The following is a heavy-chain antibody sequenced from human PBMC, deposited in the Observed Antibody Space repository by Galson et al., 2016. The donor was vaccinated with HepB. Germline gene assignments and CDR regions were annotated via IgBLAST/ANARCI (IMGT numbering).Heavy chain of an antibody. J-gene: IGHJ4*02. D-gene: IGHD7-27*01. CDR2: IHHSGST. V-gene: IGHV4-4*02. CDR3: ARGGNWVFDD. CDR1: GGSFSDDTW. Sequence: SETLSLTCAVSGGSFSDDTWWTWVRQPPGKGLEWIGEIHHSGSTNYNPSLKSRVTISVHRSKHQFSLKLSSVTAADTALYYCARGGNWVFDDWGQGTLVTVSS.